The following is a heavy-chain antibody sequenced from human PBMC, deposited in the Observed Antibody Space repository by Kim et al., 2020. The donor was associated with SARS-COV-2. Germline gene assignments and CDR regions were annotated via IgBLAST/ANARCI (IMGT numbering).Heavy chain of an antibody. D-gene: IGHD3-9*01. Sequence: GGSLRLSFAASGFTFSSYGLNWVRQTPGKGLEWVSSIISSSSYIYYADSVRGRFTISRDNAKNSLYLQMNSLRAEDTAVYYCARVAPLLRYFDWLPMDLWGQGTLVTVSS. CDR2: IISSSSYI. V-gene: IGHV3-21*01. CDR3: ARVAPLLRYFDWLPMDL. J-gene: IGHJ5*02. CDR1: GFTFSSYG.